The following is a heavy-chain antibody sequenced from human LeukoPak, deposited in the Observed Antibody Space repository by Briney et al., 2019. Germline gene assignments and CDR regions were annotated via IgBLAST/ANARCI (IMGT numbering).Heavy chain of an antibody. CDR3: ARDKAAARYYYYYMDV. J-gene: IGHJ6*03. D-gene: IGHD6-13*01. Sequence: PSETLSLTCTVSGGSISSYYWSWIRQPPGKGLEWIGYIYYSGSTNYNPSLKSRVTISVDTSKNQFSLKLSSVTAADTAVYYCARDKAAARYYYYYMDVWGKGTTVTVSS. CDR1: GGSISSYY. CDR2: IYYSGST. V-gene: IGHV4-59*01.